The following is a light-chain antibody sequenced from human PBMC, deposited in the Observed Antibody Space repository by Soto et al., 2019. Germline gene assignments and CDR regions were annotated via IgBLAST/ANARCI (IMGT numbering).Light chain of an antibody. J-gene: IGKJ4*01. Sequence: DIVLTQSPATLSLSPGDRVTLSCRASQTVGRFLSWYQHSPGQGPRLLVYDASNRATGVPARFSGSGSETDFTLTISSLEPEDFAVYYCQPYNNWPLTFGGGTKVEIK. CDR3: QPYNNWPLT. V-gene: IGKV3-11*01. CDR2: DAS. CDR1: QTVGRF.